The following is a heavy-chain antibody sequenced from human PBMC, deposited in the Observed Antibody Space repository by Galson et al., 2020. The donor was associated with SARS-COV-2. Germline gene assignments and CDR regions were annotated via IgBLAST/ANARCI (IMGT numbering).Heavy chain of an antibody. CDR2: IYWDDDK. V-gene: IGHV2-5*02. Sequence: SGPTLVKPTQTLTLTCTFSGFSLSTSGVGVGWIRQPPGKALEWLALIYWDDDKRYSPSLKSRLTITKDTSKNQVVLTMTNMDPVDTATYYCAHRRGDYGDYVDAFDIWGQGTMVTVSS. D-gene: IGHD4-17*01. CDR1: GFSLSTSGVG. J-gene: IGHJ3*02. CDR3: AHRRGDYGDYVDAFDI.